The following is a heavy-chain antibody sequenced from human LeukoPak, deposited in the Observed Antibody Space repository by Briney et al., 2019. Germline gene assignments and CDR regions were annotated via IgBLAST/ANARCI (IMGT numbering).Heavy chain of an antibody. CDR2: TSDSGGRI. CDR1: GFTFSNYA. V-gene: IGHV3-23*01. CDR3: AKAWGIQLWLLGYFQH. J-gene: IGHJ1*01. D-gene: IGHD5-18*01. Sequence: GGSLRLSCAASGFTFSNYAMSWVRQAPGKGLEWVSTTSDSGGRIYYADSVKGRFTISRDNSKNTLYLLMNSLRAEDTAVYYCAKAWGIQLWLLGYFQHWGQGTLVTVSS.